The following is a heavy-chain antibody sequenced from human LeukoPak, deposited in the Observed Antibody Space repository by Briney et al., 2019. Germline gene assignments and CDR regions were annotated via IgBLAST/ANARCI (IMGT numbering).Heavy chain of an antibody. CDR2: IWYDASDK. CDR1: GFTFSSFG. J-gene: IGHJ4*02. D-gene: IGHD6-13*01. CDR3: VRGVGVSRFNYLDS. Sequence: GGSLRLSCAASGFTFSSFGMHWVRQAPGKGLEWVAVIWYDASDKYYADSVKGRFTISRDNSKNTLYLQMNSLRDDDTAVYYCVRGVGVSRFNYLDSWGQGTLVIVSS. V-gene: IGHV3-33*01.